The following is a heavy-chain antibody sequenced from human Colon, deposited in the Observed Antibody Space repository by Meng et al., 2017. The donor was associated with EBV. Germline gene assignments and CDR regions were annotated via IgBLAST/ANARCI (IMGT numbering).Heavy chain of an antibody. CDR2: ISDNGGST. CDR1: GLTFSNYA. J-gene: IGHJ5*02. V-gene: IGHV3-23*01. CDR3: APRKDYGAP. Sequence: VEFLGSGGGLVPPGGSMRLACAASGLTFSNYAMSWVRQAPGKGLEWVSSISDNGGSTYYADSVKGRFTVSRDNSKNTLYLQMNSLRAEDTAVYYCAPRKDYGAPWGQGTLVTVSS. D-gene: IGHD4-17*01.